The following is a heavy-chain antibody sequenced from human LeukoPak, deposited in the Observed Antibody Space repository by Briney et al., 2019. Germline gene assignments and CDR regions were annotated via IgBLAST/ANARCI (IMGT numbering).Heavy chain of an antibody. J-gene: IGHJ4*02. CDR1: RYTFDTPG. D-gene: IGHD6-19*01. CDR2: IGAYNGDT. Sequence: ASLRLSCKASRYTFDTPGITCVRQAPGPGLEWMGWIGAYNGDTKYGQKFQGRVTLLTDTSASTAYMELRSLRSDDTAVYYCARDASNTSGWSPYFDYWGQGALVTVSS. CDR3: ARDASNTSGWSPYFDY. V-gene: IGHV1-18*04.